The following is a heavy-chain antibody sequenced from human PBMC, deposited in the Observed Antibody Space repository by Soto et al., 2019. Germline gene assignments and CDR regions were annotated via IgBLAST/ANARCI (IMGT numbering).Heavy chain of an antibody. CDR2: MYHSGST. CDR1: GGSISSDYW. D-gene: IGHD6-19*01. V-gene: IGHV4-4*02. Sequence: SLTCTVSGGSISSDYWWTWVRQPPGKGLEWIAEMYHSGSTNYNPSLKSRVTISVDKSKNQISLKLSSVTAADTAVYYCARVLSSGWSRFDYWGQGTLVTVSS. CDR3: ARVLSSGWSRFDY. J-gene: IGHJ4*02.